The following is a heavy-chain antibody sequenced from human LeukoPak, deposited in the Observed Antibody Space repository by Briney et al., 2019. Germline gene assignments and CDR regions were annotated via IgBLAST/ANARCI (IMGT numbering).Heavy chain of an antibody. CDR1: GFTFSSYW. CDR2: IKQDGSEK. J-gene: IGHJ6*04. Sequence: PGGSLRLSCAASGFTFSSYWMSWVRQAPGKGLEWVANIKQDGSEKYYVDSVKGRFTISRDNAKNSLYLQMNSLRAEDTAVYYWARDQRCNILTGYYHYYYYGMDVWGKGTTVTVSS. D-gene: IGHD3-9*01. CDR3: ARDQRCNILTGYYHYYYYGMDV. V-gene: IGHV3-7*03.